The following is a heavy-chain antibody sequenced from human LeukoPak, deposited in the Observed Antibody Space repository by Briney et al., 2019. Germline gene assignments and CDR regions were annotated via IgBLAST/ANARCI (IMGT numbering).Heavy chain of an antibody. Sequence: GGSLRLSCAASGFTFSSYSMNWVRQAPGKGLEWVSSISSSSSYIYYADSVKGRFTISRDNAKNSLYLQMNSLRAEDTAVYYCAGDQTGWFGKYNWFDPWGQGTLVTVSS. CDR3: AGDQTGWFGKYNWFDP. D-gene: IGHD3-10*01. J-gene: IGHJ5*02. CDR1: GFTFSSYS. CDR2: ISSSSSYI. V-gene: IGHV3-21*01.